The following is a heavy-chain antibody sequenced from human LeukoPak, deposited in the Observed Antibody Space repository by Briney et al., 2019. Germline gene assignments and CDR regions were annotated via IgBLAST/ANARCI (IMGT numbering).Heavy chain of an antibody. CDR3: ATVLRGHAAFDY. D-gene: IGHD6-13*01. CDR2: IKTKTNGETI. J-gene: IGHJ4*02. Sequence: GGSLRLSCAASGFTFSNAWMSWVRQAPGKGLEWVGRIKTKTNGETIDYAEPVKGRFTISRDDSKYTVYLQMNSLKSDDTAVYYCATVLRGHAAFDYWGQGTLVTVSS. V-gene: IGHV3-15*01. CDR1: GFTFSNAW.